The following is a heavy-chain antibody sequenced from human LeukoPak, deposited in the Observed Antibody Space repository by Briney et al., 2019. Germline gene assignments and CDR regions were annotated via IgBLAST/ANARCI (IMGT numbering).Heavy chain of an antibody. D-gene: IGHD3-9*01. CDR1: VYTFSNDG. V-gene: IGHV1-18*01. CDR2: ISAYNGNT. Sequence: ASVKVSCKASVYTFSNDGLSWVRQSPGQGLEWMGWISAYNGNTNYAQKLQGRVTMTTDTSTSTAYMELRSLRSDDTAVYYCASARAGYFDWLLNYWGQGTLVTVSS. J-gene: IGHJ4*02. CDR3: ASARAGYFDWLLNY.